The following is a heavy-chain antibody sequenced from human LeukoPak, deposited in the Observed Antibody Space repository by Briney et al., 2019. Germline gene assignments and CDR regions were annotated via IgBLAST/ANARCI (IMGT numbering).Heavy chain of an antibody. CDR1: GGSISSGGYY. CDR3: ARVPVSGRYYFDY. Sequence: SETLSLTCTVSGGSISSGGYYWSWIRQHPGKGPEWIGYIYYSGSTYYNPSLKSRVTISVDTSKNQFSLKLSSVTAADTAVYYCARVPVSGRYYFDYWGQGTLVTVSS. CDR2: IYYSGST. J-gene: IGHJ4*02. D-gene: IGHD3-10*01. V-gene: IGHV4-31*03.